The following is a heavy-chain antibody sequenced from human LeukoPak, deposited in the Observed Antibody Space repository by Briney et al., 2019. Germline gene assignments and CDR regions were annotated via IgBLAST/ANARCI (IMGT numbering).Heavy chain of an antibody. Sequence: SGTLSLTCAVYGGSFSGYYWSWIRQPPGKGLEWIGEINHSGSTNYNPSLKSRVTISVDTSKNQFSLKLSSVTAADTAVYYCARGVIRKRMIDYWGQGTLVTVSS. J-gene: IGHJ4*02. D-gene: IGHD1-14*01. CDR1: GGSFSGYY. CDR2: INHSGST. CDR3: ARGVIRKRMIDY. V-gene: IGHV4-34*01.